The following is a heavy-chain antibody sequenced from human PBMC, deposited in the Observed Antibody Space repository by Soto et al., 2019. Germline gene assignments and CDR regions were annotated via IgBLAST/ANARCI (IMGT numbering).Heavy chain of an antibody. CDR3: ARDHYVYDILTGYGYYYGMDV. D-gene: IGHD3-9*01. V-gene: IGHV4-30-4*02. CDR2: IYYSGST. CDR1: GCSISSGDYY. J-gene: IGHJ6*02. Sequence: SDTLSLTCTVSGCSISSGDYYWIWIRQPPGKGLAWIGYIYYSGSTYYNPSLKSRVTISVDTSKNQFSLKLSSVTAADTAVYYCARDHYVYDILTGYGYYYGMDVWGQGTTVTVS.